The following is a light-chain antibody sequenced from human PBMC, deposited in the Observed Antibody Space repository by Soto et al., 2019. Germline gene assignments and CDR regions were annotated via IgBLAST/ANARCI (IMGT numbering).Light chain of an antibody. CDR1: QGIVNY. V-gene: IGKV1-39*01. CDR3: QQSYHPPYT. J-gene: IGKJ2*01. Sequence: IQVTQSPSFLSASVGDTITITCRTSQGIVNYLNWYQHKSGQPPKILLFDTSTLARGVPPRFSGSGSGSLFPLYIGRLQPQEFATYYCQQSYHPPYTFGQGT. CDR2: DTS.